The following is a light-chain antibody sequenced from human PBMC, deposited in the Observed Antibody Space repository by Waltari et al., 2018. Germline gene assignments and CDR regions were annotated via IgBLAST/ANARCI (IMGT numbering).Light chain of an antibody. J-gene: IGLJ2*01. CDR3: KSGYNSGTFVK. CDR2: KDS. Sequence: SHELTQPPSVSVSPGQTARITCSGDELSNQYAYWYQQRPGQAPVLVLYKDSERPLGLPERFSGSSSGKTVTLTISGVQAEDEADYHCKSGYNSGTFVKFGGGTKLTVL. CDR1: ELSNQY. V-gene: IGLV3-25*03.